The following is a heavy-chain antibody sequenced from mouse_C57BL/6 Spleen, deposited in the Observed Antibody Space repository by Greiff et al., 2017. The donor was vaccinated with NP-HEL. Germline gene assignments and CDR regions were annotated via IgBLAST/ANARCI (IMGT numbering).Heavy chain of an antibody. CDR2: ISSGSSTI. D-gene: IGHD2-4*01. Sequence: EVMLVESGGGLVKPGGSLKLSCAASGFTFSDYGMHWVRQAPEKGLEWVAYISSGSSTIYYADTVKGRFPISRDNAKNTLFLQMTSLRSEDTAMYYCARDYYDYEAYAMDYWGQGTSVTVSS. V-gene: IGHV5-17*01. CDR1: GFTFSDYG. CDR3: ARDYYDYEAYAMDY. J-gene: IGHJ4*01.